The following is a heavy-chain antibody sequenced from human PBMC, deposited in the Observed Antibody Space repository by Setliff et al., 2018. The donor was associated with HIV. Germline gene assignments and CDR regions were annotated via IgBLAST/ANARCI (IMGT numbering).Heavy chain of an antibody. CDR3: ARGLSSQTYWGTRPLGLDY. Sequence: SETLSLTCTVFGGSISSSSHYWGWIRQPPGKGLEWIGSIYFSGSTYYNPSLKSRVTISVDTSKNQFSLKLSSVTAADTAVYYCARGLSSQTYWGTRPLGLDYWGQGSLVTVSS. V-gene: IGHV4-39*01. D-gene: IGHD2-2*01. CDR1: GGSISSSSHY. J-gene: IGHJ4*01. CDR2: IYFSGST.